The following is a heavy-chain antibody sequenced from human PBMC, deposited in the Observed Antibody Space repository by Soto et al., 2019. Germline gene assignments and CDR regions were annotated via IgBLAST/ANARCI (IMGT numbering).Heavy chain of an antibody. CDR3: AKDSGPSLSNYDY. V-gene: IGHV3-23*01. CDR1: GFTFSSYA. D-gene: IGHD4-4*01. Sequence: GGSLRLSCAASGFTFSSYAMSWVRQAPGKGLEWVSAISGSGGSTYYADSVKGRFTISRDNSKNTLYLQMNSLRAEDTAVYYGAKDSGPSLSNYDYWGQGTLVTVSS. J-gene: IGHJ4*02. CDR2: ISGSGGST.